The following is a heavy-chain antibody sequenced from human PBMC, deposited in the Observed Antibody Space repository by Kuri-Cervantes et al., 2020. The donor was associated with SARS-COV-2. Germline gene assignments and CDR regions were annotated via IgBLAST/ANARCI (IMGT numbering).Heavy chain of an antibody. D-gene: IGHD3-22*01. Sequence: GESLKISCAASGFTFSSYAMSWVRQAPGKGLEWVSAISGSGGSTYYADSVKGRFTISRDNAKNPLYLQMNSLRAEDTAVCYCARDLYDSSGYYSPHVFDYWGQGTLVTVSS. CDR1: GFTFSSYA. CDR2: ISGSGGST. V-gene: IGHV3-23*01. J-gene: IGHJ4*02. CDR3: ARDLYDSSGYYSPHVFDY.